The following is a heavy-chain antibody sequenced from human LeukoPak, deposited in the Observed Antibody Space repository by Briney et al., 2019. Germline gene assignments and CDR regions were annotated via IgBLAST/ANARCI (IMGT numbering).Heavy chain of an antibody. J-gene: IGHJ4*02. D-gene: IGHD3-10*01. CDR1: GFTFSSYA. V-gene: IGHV3-30*01. CDR2: ISYDGSNT. Sequence: GTSLRLSCAASGFTFSSYAMHWVRQAPGKGLEWVAVISYDGSNTYYADSVKGRFTISRDNPKNTLYLQLNSLRAEDSAVYYCARDSTYYYGSGSSGPHYFDSWGQGTLVTISS. CDR3: ARDSTYYYGSGSSGPHYFDS.